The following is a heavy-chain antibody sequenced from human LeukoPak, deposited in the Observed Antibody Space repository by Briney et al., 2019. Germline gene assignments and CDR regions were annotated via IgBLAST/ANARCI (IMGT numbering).Heavy chain of an antibody. CDR2: INPSGGST. CDR1: GYTFTSYA. Sequence: ASVKVSCKASGYTFTSYAMNWVRQAPGQGLEWMGIINPSGGSTTYAQKFQGRVTMTRDMSTSTVYMELSSLRSEDTAVYYCARDNGVARIPLYYFDYWGQGTLVTVSS. V-gene: IGHV1-46*01. J-gene: IGHJ4*02. D-gene: IGHD2-15*01. CDR3: ARDNGVARIPLYYFDY.